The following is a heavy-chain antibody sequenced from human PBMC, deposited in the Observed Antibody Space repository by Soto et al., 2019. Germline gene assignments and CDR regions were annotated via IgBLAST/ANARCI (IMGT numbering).Heavy chain of an antibody. V-gene: IGHV3-23*01. Sequence: EVQLLESGGGLVQPGGSLRLSCAASGFTFTTYAMNWVRQAPGKGLEWVSLISNNVGATFYADSVKGRFTISRYTSRNSLSLQMNSLGAEVTAMYYCARRSYGAFDIWGPGTMVTVSS. D-gene: IGHD3-16*02. CDR3: ARRSYGAFDI. J-gene: IGHJ3*02. CDR2: ISNNVGAT. CDR1: GFTFTTYA.